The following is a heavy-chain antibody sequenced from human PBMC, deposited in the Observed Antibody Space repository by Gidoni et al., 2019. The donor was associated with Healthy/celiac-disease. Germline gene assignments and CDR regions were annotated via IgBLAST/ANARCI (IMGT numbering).Heavy chain of an antibody. V-gene: IGHV3-21*01. Sequence: EVQLVESGGGLVKPGGSLRLSCAASGFTFSSYSMNWVRQAPGKGLEWVSSISSSSSYIYYADSVKGRFTISRDNAKNSLYLQMNSLRAEDTAVYYCARDRGDGDDLGPWGQGTLVTVSS. CDR1: GFTFSSYS. J-gene: IGHJ5*02. CDR3: ARDRGDGDDLGP. D-gene: IGHD2-21*02. CDR2: ISSSSSYI.